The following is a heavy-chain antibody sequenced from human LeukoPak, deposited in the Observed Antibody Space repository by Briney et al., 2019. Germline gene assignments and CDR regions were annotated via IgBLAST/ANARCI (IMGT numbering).Heavy chain of an antibody. CDR1: GGSISSSSYY. D-gene: IGHD6-13*01. CDR2: IYYSGST. V-gene: IGHV4-39*07. CDR3: ARCKGIAAAGPIDY. Sequence: PSETLSLTCTVSGGSISSSSYYWGWIRQPPGKGLEWIGSIYYSGSTYYNPSLKSRVTISVDTSKNQFSLKLSSVTAADTAVYYCARCKGIAAAGPIDYWGQGTLVTVSS. J-gene: IGHJ4*02.